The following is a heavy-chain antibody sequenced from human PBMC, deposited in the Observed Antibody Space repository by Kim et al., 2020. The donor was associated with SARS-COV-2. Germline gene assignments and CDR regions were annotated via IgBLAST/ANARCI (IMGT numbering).Heavy chain of an antibody. J-gene: IGHJ4*02. CDR2: ISGSGGST. V-gene: IGHV3-23*01. CDR1: GFTFSSYA. CDR3: AKREEFDDILTGYYMTEYYFDY. Sequence: GGSLRLSCAASGFTFSSYAMSWVRHAPGKGLEWVSAISGSGGSTYYADSVKGRFTISRDNSKNTLYLQMNSLRAEDTAVYYCAKREEFDDILTGYYMTEYYFDYWGQGTLVTVSS. D-gene: IGHD3-9*01.